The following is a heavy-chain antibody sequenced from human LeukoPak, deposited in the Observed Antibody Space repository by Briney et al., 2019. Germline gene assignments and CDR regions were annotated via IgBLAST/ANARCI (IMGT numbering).Heavy chain of an antibody. CDR2: IAEDGSNE. J-gene: IGHJ4*02. CDR3: AKDRETTSSGTFDY. Sequence: GGSLRLSCAASGFTFSSYGMHWVRQAPGKGLEWVAFIAEDGSNEKYTDSVKGRFTIPRDNSNNTLYLRMNSLRAEDTGVYYCAKDRETTSSGTFDYWGQGTLVTVSS. D-gene: IGHD1-1*01. CDR1: GFTFSSYG. V-gene: IGHV3-30*18.